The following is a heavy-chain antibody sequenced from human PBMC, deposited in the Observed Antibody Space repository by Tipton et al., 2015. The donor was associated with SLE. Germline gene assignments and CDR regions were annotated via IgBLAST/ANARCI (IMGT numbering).Heavy chain of an antibody. V-gene: IGHV3-53*01. D-gene: IGHD3-10*01. CDR1: GFTVSSNY. CDR2: IYSGGST. J-gene: IGHJ4*02. Sequence: SGFTVSSNYMSWVRQAPGKGLEWVSVIYSGGSTYYADSVKGRFTISRDNSKNTLYLQRNSLRAEDTAVYYCARAMVRGEWYFDYWGQGTLVTVSS. CDR3: ARAMVRGEWYFDY.